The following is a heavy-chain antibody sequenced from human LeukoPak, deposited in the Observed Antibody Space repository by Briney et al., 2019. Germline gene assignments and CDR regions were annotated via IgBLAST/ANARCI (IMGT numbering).Heavy chain of an antibody. CDR1: GYTFTGYY. CDR3: ARDLNSYGLDY. D-gene: IGHD5-18*01. CDR2: INPNSGGT. J-gene: IGHJ4*02. V-gene: IGHV1-2*04. Sequence: ASVKVSCKASGYTFTGYYMHWVRQAPGQGLGWMGWINPNSGGTNYAQKFQGWVTMTRDTSISTAYMELSRLRSDDTAVYYCARDLNSYGLDYWGQGTLVTVSS.